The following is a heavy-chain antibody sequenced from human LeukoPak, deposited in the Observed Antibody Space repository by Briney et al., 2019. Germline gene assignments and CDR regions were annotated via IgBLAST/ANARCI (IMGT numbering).Heavy chain of an antibody. V-gene: IGHV1-8*01. CDR2: MNPNSGNT. Sequence: ASVKVCCKASGYTFSSYDINWVRLGAGQGLEWMGWMNPNSGNTGYAQQFQGRVTMTRNTAIGTAYMELSSLRSEDTAVYYCATPGVHYDPSGYYPFQHWGQGTLVTVSS. J-gene: IGHJ1*01. CDR3: ATPGVHYDPSGYYPFQH. D-gene: IGHD3-22*01. CDR1: GYTFSSYD.